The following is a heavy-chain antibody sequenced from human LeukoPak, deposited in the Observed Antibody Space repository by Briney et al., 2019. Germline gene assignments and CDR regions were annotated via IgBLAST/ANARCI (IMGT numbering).Heavy chain of an antibody. CDR2: ITASGDIT. J-gene: IGHJ6*03. V-gene: IGHV3-23*01. D-gene: IGHD1-1*01. CDR1: GFSYITYA. Sequence: GGSLRLSCAASGFSYITYAMSWVRRAPGKGLEWVAAITASGDITYHADSVKGRFTVSRDNPKKTMYLQMDSLRVADTAVYYCVKGTGPHYFYYYMDVWGKGTTVSVS. CDR3: VKGTGPHYFYYYMDV.